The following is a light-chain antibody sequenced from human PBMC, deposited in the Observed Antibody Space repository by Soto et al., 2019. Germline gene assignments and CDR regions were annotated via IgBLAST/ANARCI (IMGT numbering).Light chain of an antibody. Sequence: QSALTQPPSASGSPGQSVTISCTGTSSDVGAYNYVSWYQQHPGKAHKLMIYEVSRRPSGVPDRFSGSKSGNTASLTVSGLQAEDEADYYCSSYAGSNNLGFGGGTKLTVL. CDR2: EVS. CDR1: SSDVGAYNY. CDR3: SSYAGSNNLG. V-gene: IGLV2-8*01. J-gene: IGLJ2*01.